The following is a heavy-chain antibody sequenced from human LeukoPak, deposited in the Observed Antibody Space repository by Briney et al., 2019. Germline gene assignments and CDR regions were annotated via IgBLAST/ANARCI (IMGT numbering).Heavy chain of an antibody. CDR2: MYNSVSI. Sequence: SETLSLTCVVSGYSIRNGDYWGWIRQSPGKGLEWIASMYNSVSIHYNPSLKSRVTILVDPSKNEFSLKMRSVTAADTAVYYCARNSSSGFFDYWGQGTLATVSS. V-gene: IGHV4-38-2*01. CDR3: ARNSSSGFFDY. D-gene: IGHD6-6*01. J-gene: IGHJ4*02. CDR1: GYSIRNGDY.